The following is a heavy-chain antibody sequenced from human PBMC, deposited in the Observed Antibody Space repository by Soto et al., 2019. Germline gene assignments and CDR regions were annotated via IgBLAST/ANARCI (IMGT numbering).Heavy chain of an antibody. D-gene: IGHD2-8*02. Sequence: ASXRVSCAASGYNFSDYYIHWVRQAPGQWLEWLGWVSPKSGGTNYAQKFKGRVTMARDTSSNTVYMDLSGLKSDDTAVFYCAREISGGGTLNWFDPWGQGTLVTVSS. CDR3: AREISGGGTLNWFDP. CDR1: GYNFSDYY. CDR2: VSPKSGGT. J-gene: IGHJ5*02. V-gene: IGHV1-2*02.